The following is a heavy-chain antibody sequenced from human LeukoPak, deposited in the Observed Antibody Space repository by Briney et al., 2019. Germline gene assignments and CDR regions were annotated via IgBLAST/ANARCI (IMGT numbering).Heavy chain of an antibody. CDR2: INWNGGST. D-gene: IGHD3-22*01. CDR1: GFTFDDYG. CDR3: ARDSSYYYDSSGYYYVDGIDY. Sequence: GGSLRLSCAASGFTFDDYGMSWVRQAPGKGLEWVSGINWNGGSTGYADSVKGRFTISRDNSKNTLYLQMNSLRAEDTAVYYCARDSSYYYDSSGYYYVDGIDYWGQGTLVTVSS. J-gene: IGHJ4*02. V-gene: IGHV3-20*04.